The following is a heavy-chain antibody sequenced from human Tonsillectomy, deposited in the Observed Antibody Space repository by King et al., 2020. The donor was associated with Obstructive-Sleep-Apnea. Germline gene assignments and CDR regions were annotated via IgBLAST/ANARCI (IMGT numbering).Heavy chain of an antibody. CDR1: GFIFSDYA. V-gene: IGHV3-23*04. Sequence: VQLVESGGGLVQPGGSLRLSCAASGFIFSDYAINWVRQAPGKGLEWVSGVSDTGGRTHSAESVKGRFTISRDNSKNTVFLQMNSLRIDDTAGYYCAKVGSSKVCSGYRCSEHHSYFGMDVWGQGTTVTVSS. CDR3: AKVGSSKVCSGYRCSEHHSYFGMDV. CDR2: VSDTGGRT. J-gene: IGHJ6*02. D-gene: IGHD3-3*01.